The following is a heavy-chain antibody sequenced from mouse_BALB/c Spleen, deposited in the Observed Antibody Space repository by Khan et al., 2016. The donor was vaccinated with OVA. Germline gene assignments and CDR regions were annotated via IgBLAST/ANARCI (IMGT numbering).Heavy chain of an antibody. Sequence: EVQLQESGPGLVKPSQSLSLTCTVTGYSIASYYVWRWIRQPGGSQQEWMGIISDSGNTNYKAPLKSRITITRDTSNNMFFLQLNSVTSEDTDSYSCARVYDEDFDYWGQGTTLTVSS. V-gene: IGHV3-2*02. CDR2: ISDSGNT. CDR3: ARVYDEDFDY. J-gene: IGHJ2*01. D-gene: IGHD2-3*01. CDR1: GYSIASYYV.